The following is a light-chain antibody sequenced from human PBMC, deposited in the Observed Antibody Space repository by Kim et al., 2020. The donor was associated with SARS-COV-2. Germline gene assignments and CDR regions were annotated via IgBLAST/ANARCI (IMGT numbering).Light chain of an antibody. CDR2: GAS. CDR3: QQYGSSPYT. J-gene: IGKJ2*01. CDR1: QSVSSSY. Sequence: SPEARATLSCRASQSVSSSYLAWYQQKPGQAPRLLIYGASSRATGIPDRFSGSGSGTDFTLTISSLEPEDFAVYYCQQYGSSPYTFGQGTKLEI. V-gene: IGKV3-20*01.